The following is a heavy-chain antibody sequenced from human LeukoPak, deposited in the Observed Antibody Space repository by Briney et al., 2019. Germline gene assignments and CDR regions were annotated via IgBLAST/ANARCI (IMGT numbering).Heavy chain of an antibody. Sequence: SVRVSCKASGGTFISYAISWVRQAPGQGLEWMGGIIPIFGTANYAQKFQGRVTMTRNTSISTAYMELSSLRSEDTAVYYCARGPFGGSYDYWGQGTLVTVSS. D-gene: IGHD1-26*01. CDR3: ARGPFGGSYDY. CDR2: IIPIFGTA. J-gene: IGHJ4*02. CDR1: GGTFISYA. V-gene: IGHV1-69*05.